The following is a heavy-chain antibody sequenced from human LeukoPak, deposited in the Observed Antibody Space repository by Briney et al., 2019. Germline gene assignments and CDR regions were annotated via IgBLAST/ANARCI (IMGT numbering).Heavy chain of an antibody. CDR3: ARGPSGWGSLDS. Sequence: GGSLRLSCAASGYTFSRYWMHWVRQASTKGLVWVSRINIDGSSTNYTDSVKGRFTISRDNDKNTLYLQVKSLRAEDTAVYYCARGPSGWGSLDSWGQGTLVTVSS. CDR1: GYTFSRYW. J-gene: IGHJ4*02. V-gene: IGHV3-74*01. D-gene: IGHD7-27*01. CDR2: INIDGSST.